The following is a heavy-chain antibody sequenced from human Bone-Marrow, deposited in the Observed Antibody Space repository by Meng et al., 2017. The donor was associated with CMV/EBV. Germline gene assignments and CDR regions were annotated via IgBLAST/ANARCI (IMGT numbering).Heavy chain of an antibody. Sequence: ASGKVSCKASGYTFTSYYMHWVRQAPGQGLEWMGWINPNSGGTNYAQKFQGRVTMTRDTSISTAYMELSRLRSDDTAVYYCARGFLEWLLIDYWGQGTLVTVSS. V-gene: IGHV1-2*02. CDR1: GYTFTSYY. J-gene: IGHJ4*02. CDR2: INPNSGGT. CDR3: ARGFLEWLLIDY. D-gene: IGHD3-3*01.